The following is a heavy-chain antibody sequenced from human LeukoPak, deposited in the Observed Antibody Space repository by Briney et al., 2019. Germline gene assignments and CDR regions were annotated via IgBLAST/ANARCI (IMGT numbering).Heavy chain of an antibody. Sequence: PSETLSLTCAVYGGSFSGYYWSWIRQPPGKGLEWIGEINHSGSTNYNPSLKSRVTISVDTSKNQFSLKLSSVTAADTAVYYCARGGVAGTWYYFDYWGQGTLVTVSP. CDR1: GGSFSGYY. CDR2: INHSGST. V-gene: IGHV4-34*01. D-gene: IGHD6-19*01. CDR3: ARGGVAGTWYYFDY. J-gene: IGHJ4*02.